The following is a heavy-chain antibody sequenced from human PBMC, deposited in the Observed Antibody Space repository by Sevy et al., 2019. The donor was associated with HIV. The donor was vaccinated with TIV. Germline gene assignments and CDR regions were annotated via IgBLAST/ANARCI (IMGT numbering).Heavy chain of an antibody. CDR2: ISYDGSKK. V-gene: IGHV3-30-3*01. CDR3: ARERPIAVAGTSGLDY. D-gene: IGHD6-19*01. CDR1: GFTFSSYA. Sequence: GGSLRLSCAASGFTFSSYAMHWVRQAPGKGLEWVAVISYDGSKKYDADSVKGRFTISRDNSKNTLYLQMNSLRAEDTAVYYCARERPIAVAGTSGLDYWGQGTLVTVSS. J-gene: IGHJ4*02.